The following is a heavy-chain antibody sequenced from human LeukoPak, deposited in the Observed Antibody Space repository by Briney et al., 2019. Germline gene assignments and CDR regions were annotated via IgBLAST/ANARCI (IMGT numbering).Heavy chain of an antibody. Sequence: SETLSLTCTVSGGSISSGGYYWSWIRQHPGKGLEWIGYIYYSGSTYYNPSLKSRVTISVDTSKNQFSLKLSSVTAADTAVYYCARAYYGGNSNFDYWGQGTLVTVSS. CDR1: GGSISSGGYY. D-gene: IGHD4-23*01. J-gene: IGHJ4*02. CDR3: ARAYYGGNSNFDY. V-gene: IGHV4-31*03. CDR2: IYYSGST.